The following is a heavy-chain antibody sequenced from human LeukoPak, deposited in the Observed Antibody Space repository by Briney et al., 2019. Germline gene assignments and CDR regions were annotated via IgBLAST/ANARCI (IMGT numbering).Heavy chain of an antibody. CDR3: ARDRVVLRYFDWFDP. J-gene: IGHJ5*02. CDR1: GFTFSSYA. D-gene: IGHD3-9*01. CDR2: ISYDGSNK. V-gene: IGHV3-30-3*01. Sequence: PGRSPRLSCAASGFTFSSYAMHWVRQAPGKGLEWVAVISYDGSNKYYADSVKGRFTISRDNSKNTLYLQMNSLRAEDTAVYYCARDRVVLRYFDWFDPWGQGTLVTVSS.